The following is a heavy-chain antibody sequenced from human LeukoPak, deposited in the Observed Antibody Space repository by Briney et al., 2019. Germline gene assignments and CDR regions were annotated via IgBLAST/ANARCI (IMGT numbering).Heavy chain of an antibody. Sequence: SETLSLTCIVSGGSISSYYWSWIRQPPGKGLEWIGYIYYSGSTNYNPSLKSRVSISVDTSKNQFSLKLTSVTAADTAVYYCAVLEGYYSGSGNYSWGQGTLVTVSS. CDR1: GGSISSYY. V-gene: IGHV4-59*12. D-gene: IGHD3-10*01. J-gene: IGHJ4*02. CDR2: IYYSGST. CDR3: AVLEGYYSGSGNYS.